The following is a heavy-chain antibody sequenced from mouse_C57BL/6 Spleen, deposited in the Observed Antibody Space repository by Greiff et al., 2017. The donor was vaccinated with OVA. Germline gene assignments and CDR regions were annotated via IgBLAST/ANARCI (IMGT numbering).Heavy chain of an antibody. Sequence: EVMLVESGGGLVQPKGSLKLSCAASGFTFNTYAMHWVRQAPGTGLEWVARIRSKSSNYATYYADSVKDRFTISRDDSQSMLYLQMINLKTDDTAVYYCVRDESESHYSAMDYWGQGTSVTVSS. CDR3: VRDESESHYSAMDY. J-gene: IGHJ4*01. CDR1: GFTFNTYA. V-gene: IGHV10-3*01. CDR2: IRSKSSNYAT.